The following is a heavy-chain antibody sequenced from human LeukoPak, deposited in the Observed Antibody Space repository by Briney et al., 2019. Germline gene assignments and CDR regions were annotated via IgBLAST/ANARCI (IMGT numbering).Heavy chain of an antibody. J-gene: IGHJ5*02. D-gene: IGHD3-10*01. CDR3: ARGITVVRGLIDDP. CDR2: IDPSDSYT. Sequence: GESLKISCKASGYSFTSFWISWARQMPGKGLEWMGRIDPSDSYTNYSPSFQGHVTMSVDKSITTAYLQRSSLRASDTAIYYCARGITVVRGLIDDPWGRGTPVTVSS. V-gene: IGHV5-10-1*01. CDR1: GYSFTSFW.